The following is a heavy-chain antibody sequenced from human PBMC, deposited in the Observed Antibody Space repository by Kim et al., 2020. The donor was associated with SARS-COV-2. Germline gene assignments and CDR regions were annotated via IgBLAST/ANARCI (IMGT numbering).Heavy chain of an antibody. V-gene: IGHV4-59*13. CDR3: ARASSGWPNWYVDL. J-gene: IGHJ2*01. Sequence: SETLSLTCTVSGGSISSYYWSWIRQPPGKGLEWIGYIYYSGSTNYNPSLKSRVTISVDTSKNQFSLKLSSVPAADTAVYYCARASSGWPNWYVDLWGRGTLVTVSS. CDR1: GGSISSYY. CDR2: IYYSGST. D-gene: IGHD6-19*01.